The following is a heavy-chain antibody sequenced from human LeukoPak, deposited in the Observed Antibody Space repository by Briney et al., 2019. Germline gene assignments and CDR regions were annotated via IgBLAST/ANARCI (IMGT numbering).Heavy chain of an antibody. J-gene: IGHJ3*01. V-gene: IGHV3-48*04. CDR3: ARDGGYCSSTNCYLGV. Sequence: GGSLRLSCAASGFIFSSYSMNWVRQAPGKGLEWVSYISSSSSTIYYADSVKGRFTISRDNAKNSLFLQMNSLRAEDTAVYYCARDGGYCSSTNCYLGVWGRGTMVTVSS. D-gene: IGHD2-2*01. CDR2: ISSSSSTI. CDR1: GFIFSSYS.